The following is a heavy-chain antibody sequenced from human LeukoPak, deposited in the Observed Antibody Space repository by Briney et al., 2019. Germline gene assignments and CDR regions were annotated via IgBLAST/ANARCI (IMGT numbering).Heavy chain of an antibody. CDR3: ARGFGEAPHYYNYYYMDV. CDR2: ISAYHGNT. V-gene: IGHV1-18*01. J-gene: IGHJ6*03. Sequence: ASVKVSCKASIYIFSNYGVNWVRQAPGQGLEWMGWISAYHGNTNYAQKFQARVTMTTDASTNTAHLEVRGLRFDDTAVYYCARGFGEAPHYYNYYYMDVWGRGTTVIASS. D-gene: IGHD3-10*01. CDR1: IYIFSNYG.